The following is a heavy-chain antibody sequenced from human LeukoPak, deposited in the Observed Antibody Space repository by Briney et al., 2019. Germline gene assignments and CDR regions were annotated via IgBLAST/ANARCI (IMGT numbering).Heavy chain of an antibody. J-gene: IGHJ4*02. V-gene: IGHV1-69*13. CDR3: ARGRVMNDYGGNILEY. CDR2: TNPIVGAT. CDR1: GGTFSRYS. D-gene: IGHD4-23*01. Sequence: GASVKVSCKASGGTFSRYSISWVRQAHGQVLEWMGGTNPIVGATYYAQKFQGRVTISRDESTSTANMELSSLRPDDTAVYYCARGRVMNDYGGNILEYWGQGTLVTVSS.